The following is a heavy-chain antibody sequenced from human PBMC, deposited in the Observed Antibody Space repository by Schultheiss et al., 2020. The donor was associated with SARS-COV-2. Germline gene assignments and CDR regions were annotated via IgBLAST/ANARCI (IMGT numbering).Heavy chain of an antibody. CDR2: ISYDGSKE. J-gene: IGHJ4*02. V-gene: IGHV3-30-3*01. D-gene: IGHD7-27*01. CDR3: ARDWDYGDY. Sequence: GGSLRLSCAASGFTFSSYVMRWVRQAPGKGLEWVAVISYDGSKEYYAASVTGRFTISRDNAKNSLYLQMNSLRAEDTAVYYCARDWDYGDYWGQGTLVTVSS. CDR1: GFTFSSYV.